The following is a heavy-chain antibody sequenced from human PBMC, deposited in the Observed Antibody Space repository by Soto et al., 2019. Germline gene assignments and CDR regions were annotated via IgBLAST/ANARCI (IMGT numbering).Heavy chain of an antibody. CDR1: GYTFTSYG. D-gene: IGHD3-9*01. CDR2: ISGYNGNT. Sequence: QVQLVQSGAEVKKPGASVRVSCKASGYTFTSYGISWVRQAPGQGLEWMGWISGYNGNTNYAQKLQGRVTMTTDTSTSTAYMELRSLRSDDTAVYYCARDRPPFFDSDAFDIWGQGTMVTVSS. J-gene: IGHJ3*02. CDR3: ARDRPPFFDSDAFDI. V-gene: IGHV1-18*01.